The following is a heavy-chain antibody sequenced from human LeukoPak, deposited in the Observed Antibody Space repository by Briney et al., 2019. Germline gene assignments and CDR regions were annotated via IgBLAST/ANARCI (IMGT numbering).Heavy chain of an antibody. J-gene: IGHJ4*02. CDR3: VTYYFDSSGPKKNY. CDR2: INHSGST. V-gene: IGHV4-34*01. CDR1: GGSLSGYY. D-gene: IGHD3-22*01. Sequence: SETLSLTCAVYGGSLSGYYWSRIPQPPREGLEWIGEINHSGSTNYNPSLKSRVTISVDTSKKQFSLKLSSVTAADTAVYYCVTYYFDSSGPKKNYWGQGTLVTVSS.